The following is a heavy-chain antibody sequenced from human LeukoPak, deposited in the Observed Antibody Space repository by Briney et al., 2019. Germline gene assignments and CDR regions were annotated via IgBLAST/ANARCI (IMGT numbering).Heavy chain of an antibody. CDR3: ARFSLVPKTFDY. V-gene: IGHV4-4*02. D-gene: IGHD5/OR15-5a*01. CDR2: MHHTGRA. J-gene: IGHJ4*02. CDR1: GDSISSENW. Sequence: SETLSLTCAVSGDSISSENWWSWARQPPEKGLEWIGEMHHTGRANYNSSFKSRVTISLDKSRNQISLELNSVTAADTAVYYCARFSLVPKTFDYWGQGTLVTVSS.